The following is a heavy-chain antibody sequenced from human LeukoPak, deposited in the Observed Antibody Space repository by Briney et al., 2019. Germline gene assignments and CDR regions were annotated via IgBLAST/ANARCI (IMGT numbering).Heavy chain of an antibody. Sequence: ASVKVSCKASGGTLSSYAISWVRQAPGQGLEWMGGIIPIFGTANYAQKFQGRVTITTDESTSTAYMELSSLRSEDTAVYYCAIPKNDILTGYDYWGQGTLVTVSS. D-gene: IGHD3-9*01. CDR2: IIPIFGTA. CDR1: GGTLSSYA. J-gene: IGHJ4*02. CDR3: AIPKNDILTGYDY. V-gene: IGHV1-69*05.